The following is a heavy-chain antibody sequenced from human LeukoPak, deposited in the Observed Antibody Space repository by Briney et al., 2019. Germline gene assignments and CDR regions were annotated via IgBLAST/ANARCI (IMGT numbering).Heavy chain of an antibody. V-gene: IGHV3-74*01. CDR2: MNTDGRTI. CDR1: GFTFSSYW. Sequence: PGGSLRLSCAGSGFTFSSYWMHWVRHAPGKGLVWGSRMNTDGRTINYADSVKGRFTISRDNAKNTLFLQMNSLTVEDTAVYYCARAGSFRFDYWGQGALVTVSS. CDR3: ARAGSFRFDY. D-gene: IGHD3-10*01. J-gene: IGHJ4*02.